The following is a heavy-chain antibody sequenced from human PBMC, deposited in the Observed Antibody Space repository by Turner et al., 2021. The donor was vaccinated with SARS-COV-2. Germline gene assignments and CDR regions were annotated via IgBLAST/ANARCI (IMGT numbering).Heavy chain of an antibody. Sequence: QAQLQESGPGPVERSHTVSLTCTVSGAPNSSGGYYWSWIRRHPGKGLVWIDKGYYSEGTNHNPSVTMRVTISIDTSKNQFTLKLSSDTAADKAVDVYASFYYGAGFRIGYHDFDFWGQGTMVTVSS. D-gene: IGHD3-10*01. CDR2: GYYSEGT. CDR3: ASFYYGAGFRIGYHDFDF. J-gene: IGHJ4*02. V-gene: IGHV4-31*03. CDR1: GAPNSSGGYY.